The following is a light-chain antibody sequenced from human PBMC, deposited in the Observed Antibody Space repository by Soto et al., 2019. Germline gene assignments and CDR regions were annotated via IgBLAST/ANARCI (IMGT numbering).Light chain of an antibody. Sequence: IVMTQSPATLSVSPGKRATLSCRASRSVSTNLAWYQQKPGQAPRLLIYGASTRATGMPARFSGSGSGTEFTLTITSLQSEDFAVYFCQQYSNWPRTFGQGTKVESK. CDR2: GAS. J-gene: IGKJ1*01. CDR3: QQYSNWPRT. V-gene: IGKV3-15*01. CDR1: RSVSTN.